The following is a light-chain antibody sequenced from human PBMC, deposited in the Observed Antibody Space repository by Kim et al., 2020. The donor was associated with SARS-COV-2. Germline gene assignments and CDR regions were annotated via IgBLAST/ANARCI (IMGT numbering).Light chain of an antibody. J-gene: IGKJ4*01. CDR2: DAA. Sequence: VSQGERVTLSCRASQSVSSYLAWYQQKPGQAPRLLIYDAANRATGIPARFSGSGSGTDFTLTISSLEPEDFAVYYCQQRSNWPLTFGGGTKVEIK. CDR1: QSVSSY. CDR3: QQRSNWPLT. V-gene: IGKV3-11*01.